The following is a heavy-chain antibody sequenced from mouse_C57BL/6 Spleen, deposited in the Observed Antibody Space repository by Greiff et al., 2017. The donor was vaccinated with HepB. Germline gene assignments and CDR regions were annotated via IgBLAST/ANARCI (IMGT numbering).Heavy chain of an antibody. D-gene: IGHD1-1*01. V-gene: IGHV1-58*01. CDR2: IYIGNGYT. CDR1: GYTFTSYG. CDR3: AISYGSSYYYAMDY. J-gene: IGHJ4*01. Sequence: VQLQQSGAELVRPGSSVKMSCKTSGYTFTSYGINWVKQRPGQGLEWIGYIYIGNGYTDYNEKFNGKATLTSDTSSSTAYMQLSSLTSEDSAIYFCAISYGSSYYYAMDYWGQGTSVTVSS.